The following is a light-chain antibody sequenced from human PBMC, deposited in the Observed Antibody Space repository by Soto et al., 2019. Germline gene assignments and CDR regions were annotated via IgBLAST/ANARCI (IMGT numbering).Light chain of an antibody. Sequence: EIVLTQSPATLSLSPGDRATLSCGASQSVSSSCLAWYQQKPGLAPRLLIYDASNRATGIPDRFSGSGSGTDFTLTISRLEPEDFVVYYCQQYGNSPYTFGQGTKLEIK. V-gene: IGKV3D-20*01. J-gene: IGKJ2*01. CDR2: DAS. CDR3: QQYGNSPYT. CDR1: QSVSSSC.